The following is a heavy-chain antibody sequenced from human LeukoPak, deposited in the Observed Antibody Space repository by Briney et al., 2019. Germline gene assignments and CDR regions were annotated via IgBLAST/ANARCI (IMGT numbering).Heavy chain of an antibody. V-gene: IGHV3-23*01. Sequence: GGSLRLSCAASGLTFSNYAMMWLRQAPGKGLEWVSAITGSGGWTLYADSVKGRFTISRDNSKNTLYLQMNSLRAEDTAVYYCARVGGLANELGEGDGYNRHVDYWGQGTLVTVSS. D-gene: IGHD5-24*01. J-gene: IGHJ4*02. CDR3: ARVGGLANELGEGDGYNRHVDY. CDR1: GLTFSNYA. CDR2: ITGSGGWT.